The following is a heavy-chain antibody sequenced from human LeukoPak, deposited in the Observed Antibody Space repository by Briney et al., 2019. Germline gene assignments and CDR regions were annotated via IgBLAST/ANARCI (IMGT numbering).Heavy chain of an antibody. V-gene: IGHV1-3*01. CDR1: GYTFTSYA. D-gene: IGHD3-10*01. CDR3: ARDLRVRGVIRRGFDY. J-gene: IGHJ4*02. CDR2: INAGNGNT. Sequence: ASVKVSCKASGYTFTSYAMHWVRQAPGQRLEWMGWINAGNGNTKYSQKFQGRVTITRDTSASTAYMELGSLRSEDTAVYYCARDLRVRGVIRRGFDYWGQGTLVTVSS.